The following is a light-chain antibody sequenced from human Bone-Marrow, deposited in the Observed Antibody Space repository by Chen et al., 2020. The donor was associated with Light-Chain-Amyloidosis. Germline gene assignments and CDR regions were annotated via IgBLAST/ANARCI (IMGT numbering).Light chain of an antibody. J-gene: IGLJ2*01. CDR2: RNT. V-gene: IGLV3-25*03. CDR3: QSADSSGTYEGR. Sequence: SYELTQPPSVSVSPGQTARITCSGDDLPTKYAYWYQQNPGQAPVLGIHRNTERPSGISERFCGASSGTTATLTISGVQAEDEADYHCQSADSSGTYEGRFGGGTKLTVL. CDR1: DLPTKY.